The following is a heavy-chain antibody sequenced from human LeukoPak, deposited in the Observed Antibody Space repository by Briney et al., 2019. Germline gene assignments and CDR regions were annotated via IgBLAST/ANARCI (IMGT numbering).Heavy chain of an antibody. CDR1: GGLISSYY. Sequence: SETLSLTCSVSGGLISSYYWSWIRQPPGKGLEWIGHICHSGSTNYNPSLKSRVTMSVDTSKNQFSLKLSSVTAADTAVYYCARHYDSGSYPLDYWGQGALVTVSS. V-gene: IGHV4-59*08. J-gene: IGHJ4*02. CDR3: ARHYDSGSYPLDY. D-gene: IGHD3-10*01. CDR2: ICHSGST.